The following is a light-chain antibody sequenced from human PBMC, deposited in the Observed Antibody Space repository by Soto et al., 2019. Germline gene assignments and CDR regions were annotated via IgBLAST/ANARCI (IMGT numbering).Light chain of an antibody. CDR3: CSFAVGSTLV. CDR1: SSDVGTYNL. V-gene: IGLV2-23*01. J-gene: IGLJ2*01. CDR2: EGS. Sequence: QSALTQPASVSGSPGQSITISCTGTSSDVGTYNLVSWHQHHPGKAPKLIIYEGSKRPSGVSNRFSGSKSGNTASLTISGLQAEGEADYYCCSFAVGSTLVFGGGTKLTVL.